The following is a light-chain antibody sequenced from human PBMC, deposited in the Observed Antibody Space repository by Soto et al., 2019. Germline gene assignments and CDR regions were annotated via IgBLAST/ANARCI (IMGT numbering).Light chain of an antibody. Sequence: IGLTQSPAALSLSPRERVPLSCMASQTVIRNYLAWHQQKPGQTPRLLIYGASSRATGIPDRFSGSGSGTDFTLTISRLEPEDFAVYYCQRSGGSVSVGGGGKVDI. CDR3: QRSGGSVS. CDR2: GAS. V-gene: IGKV3-20*01. J-gene: IGKJ4*01. CDR1: QTVIRNY.